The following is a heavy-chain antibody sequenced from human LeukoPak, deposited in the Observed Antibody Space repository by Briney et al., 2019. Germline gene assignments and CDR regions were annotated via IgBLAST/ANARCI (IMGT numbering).Heavy chain of an antibody. D-gene: IGHD3-9*01. CDR3: ATYWRYFDWLLLDT. CDR1: GLTFGDYW. J-gene: IGHJ3*02. CDR2: IKQDGSET. V-gene: IGHV3-7*05. Sequence: PGGPLRLSCEASGLTFGDYWMTWVRQAPGKGPECVANIKQDGSETHYVDSVKGRFTIFRDNAKNSLSLQMNSLRVEDTAMYYCATYWRYFDWLLLDTWGLGTMVTVSS.